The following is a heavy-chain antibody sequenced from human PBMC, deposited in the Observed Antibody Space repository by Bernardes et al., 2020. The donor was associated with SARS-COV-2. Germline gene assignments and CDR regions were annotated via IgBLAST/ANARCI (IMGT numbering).Heavy chain of an antibody. CDR3: ARHFWPRSSTCYYFDR. V-gene: IGHV4-59*08. CDR1: GDSLSGYH. D-gene: IGHD2-2*01. CDR2: IHPSGST. J-gene: IGHJ4*02. Sequence: SDPLPLTCTVSGDSLSGYHWSWIRQPPGKGLEWIGYIHPSGSTNYNPSLKSRVSTSVDSAKNQVSLSLSSVTAADTAVYFCARHFWPRSSTCYYFDRWGQGVLITVSS.